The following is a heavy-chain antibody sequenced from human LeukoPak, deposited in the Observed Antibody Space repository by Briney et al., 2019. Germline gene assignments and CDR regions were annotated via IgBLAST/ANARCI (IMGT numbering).Heavy chain of an antibody. CDR2: IGDTT. CDR3: ARDYRGYSYGYTDY. CDR1: GFTFSTYA. D-gene: IGHD5-18*01. Sequence: PGGSLRLSCAASGFTFSTYAMSWVRQAPGKGLEWVSAIGDTTYYADSVKGRFTISRDNSKNTLYLQMNSLRAEDTAVHYCARDYRGYSYGYTDYWGQGTLVTVSS. J-gene: IGHJ4*02. V-gene: IGHV3-23*01.